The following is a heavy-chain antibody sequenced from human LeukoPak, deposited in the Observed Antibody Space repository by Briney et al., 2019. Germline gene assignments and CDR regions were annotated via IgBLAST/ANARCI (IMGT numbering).Heavy chain of an antibody. CDR1: GGSVSSSSYY. CDR2: IYYSGST. Sequence: SETLSLTCTVSGGSVSSSSYYWSWIRQPPGKGLEWIGYIYYSGSTYYNPSLKSRVTISVDTSKNQFSLKLSSVTAADTAVYYCARRRVQPVYYGMDVWGQGTTVTVSS. V-gene: IGHV4-39*01. J-gene: IGHJ6*02. CDR3: ARRRVQPVYYGMDV. D-gene: IGHD6-13*01.